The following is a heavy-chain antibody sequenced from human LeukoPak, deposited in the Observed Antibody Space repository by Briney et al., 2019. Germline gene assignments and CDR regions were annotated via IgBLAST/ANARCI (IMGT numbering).Heavy chain of an antibody. D-gene: IGHD3-3*01. Sequence: GGSLRLSCAASGFTFSSYWMHWVRQAPGKGLVWVSRINSDGGSTSYADSVKGRFTISRDNAKNTLYLQMNSLRAEDTAVYYCARGSKTYYDFWSGPGGYFDLWGRGTLVTVSS. CDR1: GFTFSSYW. CDR3: ARGSKTYYDFWSGPGGYFDL. CDR2: INSDGGST. J-gene: IGHJ2*01. V-gene: IGHV3-74*01.